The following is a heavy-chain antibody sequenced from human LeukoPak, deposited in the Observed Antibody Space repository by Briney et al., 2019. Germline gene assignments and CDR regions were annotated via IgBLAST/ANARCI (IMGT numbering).Heavy chain of an antibody. J-gene: IGHJ4*02. V-gene: IGHV3-48*03. CDR2: ISSSGSTT. CDR1: GVTPSSYE. Sequence: GGSLRLSCAASGVTPSSYEMNWGRQAPGKGLEWGSYISSSGSTTHYADSVKGRFIISRDNTKTSLYPQMNRLRAEDTAVYYSARDNYDSSGYYFDCGQGALVTVSS. CDR3: ARDNYDSSGYYFD. D-gene: IGHD3-22*01.